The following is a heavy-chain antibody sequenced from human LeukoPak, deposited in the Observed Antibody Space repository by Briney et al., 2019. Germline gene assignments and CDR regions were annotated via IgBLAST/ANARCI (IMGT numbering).Heavy chain of an antibody. V-gene: IGHV3-21*01. CDR1: GFTFRRDS. D-gene: IGHD1-26*01. CDR3: ARNRWELSSIDY. J-gene: IGHJ4*02. Sequence: GGSLTLCCAASGFTFRRDSMNWVRPAPRYGLKWVLSSSSSSSYKYYDDSVKGRFTITRATPKNAPYLQMNTLIAEDTAVSYCARNRWELSSIDYWGQGTLVTVSS. CDR2: SSSSSSYK.